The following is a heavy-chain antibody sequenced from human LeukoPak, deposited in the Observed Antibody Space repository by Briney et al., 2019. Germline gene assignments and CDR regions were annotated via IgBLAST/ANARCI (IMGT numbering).Heavy chain of an antibody. J-gene: IGHJ4*02. CDR3: ARGGLYGDYYFDY. CDR1: GFTFTSYW. V-gene: IGHV3-7*04. CDR2: TKQDGSER. D-gene: IGHD2-21*02. Sequence: GGSLRLSCAPSGFTFTSYWMTWVRQAPGKGLEWVANTKQDGSERYYVDSVKGRFTISRDSVKNSLFLQMDSLRAEDTAVYYCARGGLYGDYYFDYWGQGTLVTVTS.